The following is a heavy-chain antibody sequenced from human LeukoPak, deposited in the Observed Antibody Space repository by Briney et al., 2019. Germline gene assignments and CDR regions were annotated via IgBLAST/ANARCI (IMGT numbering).Heavy chain of an antibody. D-gene: IGHD2-2*01. Sequence: GGSLRLSCAASGFTFSSYGMHWVRQAPGKGLEWVAFIRYDGSNKYYADSVKGRFTISRDNSKNALFLQMNSLRPEDTAVYYCARDLKTAMHYFDYWGQGALVTDSS. CDR1: GFTFSSYG. CDR3: ARDLKTAMHYFDY. J-gene: IGHJ4*02. V-gene: IGHV3-30*02. CDR2: IRYDGSNK.